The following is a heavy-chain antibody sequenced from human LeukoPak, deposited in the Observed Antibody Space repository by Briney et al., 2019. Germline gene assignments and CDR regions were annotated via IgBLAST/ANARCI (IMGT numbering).Heavy chain of an antibody. CDR2: MSPSSGNR. CDR1: GYTFTTYD. Sequence: ASVKVSCKASGYTFTTYDINWVRQAPAQGLEWMGWMSPSSGNRGYAQKFQGRVTMTRDTSVSTAYMELSSLRSDDTAVYYCARGYYYYGLDVWGQGTTVTVSS. V-gene: IGHV1-8*01. J-gene: IGHJ6*02. CDR3: ARGYYYYGLDV.